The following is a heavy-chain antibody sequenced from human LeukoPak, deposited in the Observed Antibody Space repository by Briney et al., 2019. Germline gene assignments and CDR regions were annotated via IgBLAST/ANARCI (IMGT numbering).Heavy chain of an antibody. J-gene: IGHJ3*02. D-gene: IGHD3-22*01. Sequence: GGSLRLSCAVSGFTLSSYSMTWVRQAPGKGLEWVSYISGSSSSIYYAASVKGRFTISRDNAKNSLFLQMNSLRAEDTAMYYCARDKEANTMIIVHGAFDIWGQGTMVTVSS. CDR2: ISGSSSSI. CDR1: GFTLSSYS. CDR3: ARDKEANTMIIVHGAFDI. V-gene: IGHV3-48*01.